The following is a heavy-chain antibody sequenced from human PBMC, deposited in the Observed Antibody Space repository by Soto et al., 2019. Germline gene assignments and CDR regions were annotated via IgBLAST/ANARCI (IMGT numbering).Heavy chain of an antibody. CDR1: GFTLSSYG. CDR3: AKLYGDSDYYYGMDV. Sequence: QVQLVESGGGVVQPGRSLRLSCAASGFTLSSYGMHWVRQAPGKGLEWVAVISYDGSNKYYADSVKGRFTISRDNSKNTLYLQTNSLRADDTAVYYCAKLYGDSDYYYGMDVWGQGTTVTVSS. J-gene: IGHJ6*02. CDR2: ISYDGSNK. D-gene: IGHD4-17*01. V-gene: IGHV3-30*18.